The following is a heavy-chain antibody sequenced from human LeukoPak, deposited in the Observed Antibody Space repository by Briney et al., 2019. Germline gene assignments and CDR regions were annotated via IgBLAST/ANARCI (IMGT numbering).Heavy chain of an antibody. D-gene: IGHD4-11*01. J-gene: IGHJ6*03. CDR3: ARTTEGGYSNGYFYYYYMDV. CDR1: GGSISSYY. V-gene: IGHV4-59*01. CDR2: IYYSGST. Sequence: SETLSLTCTVSGGSISSYYWSWIRQPPGKGLEWIGYIYYSGSTNYKSSLKSRVTISVDTSKNQFSLKLSSVTAADTAVYYCARTTEGGYSNGYFYYYYMDVWGKGTTVTISS.